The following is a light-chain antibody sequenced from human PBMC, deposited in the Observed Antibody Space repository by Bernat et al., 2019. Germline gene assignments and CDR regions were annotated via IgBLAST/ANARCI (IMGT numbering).Light chain of an antibody. J-gene: IGKJ4*01. CDR1: QAISIS. CDR3: QQYDSYPLT. Sequence: DIQMTQSPSSLSASLGDTVTITCRASQAISISLAWFQQRPGKAPKFLIYAASNLRSGVPSRFTGSGSGTDFTLTISSLQPEDFGIYYCQQYDSYPLTFGGGTKVDVK. CDR2: AAS. V-gene: IGKV1-16*01.